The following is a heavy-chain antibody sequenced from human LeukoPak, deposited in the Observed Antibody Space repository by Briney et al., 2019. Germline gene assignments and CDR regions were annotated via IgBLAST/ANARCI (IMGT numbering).Heavy chain of an antibody. V-gene: IGHV3-66*01. Sequence: GGSLRLSCAASGFTFSSYEMNWVRQAPGKGLEWVSLIYSGGSTYYADSVKGRFTISRDNSRNTLYLQMNSLRAEDTAVYYCARGSGYLETFDYWGQGTLVTVSS. CDR2: IYSGGST. CDR3: ARGSGYLETFDY. D-gene: IGHD3-22*01. CDR1: GFTFSSYE. J-gene: IGHJ4*02.